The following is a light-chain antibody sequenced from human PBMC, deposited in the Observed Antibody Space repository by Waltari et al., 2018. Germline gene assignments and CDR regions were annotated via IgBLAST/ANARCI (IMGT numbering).Light chain of an antibody. V-gene: IGKV3D-15*01. Sequence: EIVMTQSPAVLSVSPGQRATLSCRASETVTSHLAWYQQNPGQAPRLLIYDVSTRAAGIPARFSGSGSETEFTLPVTSLQSEDCAVYYCQQYYEWQTFGPGTKVEIK. CDR3: QQYYEWQT. CDR2: DVS. CDR1: ETVTSH. J-gene: IGKJ1*01.